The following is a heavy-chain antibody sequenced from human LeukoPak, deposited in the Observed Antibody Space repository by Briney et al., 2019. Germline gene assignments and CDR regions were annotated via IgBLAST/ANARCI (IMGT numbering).Heavy chain of an antibody. V-gene: IGHV4-4*09. CDR1: GGSFSGYY. Sequence: SETLSLTCAVYGGSFSGYYWSWIRQPPGKGLEWIGYIYTSENTNYDPSLKSRVTISVDPSKNQFSLKLSSVTAADTAVYYCARHAWAYYPPPYFDYWGQGTLVTVSS. J-gene: IGHJ4*02. D-gene: IGHD2-8*01. CDR3: ARHAWAYYPPPYFDY. CDR2: IYTSENT.